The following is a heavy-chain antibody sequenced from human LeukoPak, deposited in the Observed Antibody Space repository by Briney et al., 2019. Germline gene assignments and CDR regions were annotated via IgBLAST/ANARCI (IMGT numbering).Heavy chain of an antibody. J-gene: IGHJ4*02. CDR2: INHSGST. V-gene: IGHV4-34*01. CDR3: ARGRNYYDSSGTPKPNFDY. Sequence: SETLSLTCAVYGGSFSGYYWSWIRQPPGKGLEWIGGINHSGSTNYNPSLKSRVTISVDTSKNQFSLKLSSVTAADTAVYYCARGRNYYDSSGTPKPNFDYWGQGTLVTVSS. D-gene: IGHD3-22*01. CDR1: GGSFSGYY.